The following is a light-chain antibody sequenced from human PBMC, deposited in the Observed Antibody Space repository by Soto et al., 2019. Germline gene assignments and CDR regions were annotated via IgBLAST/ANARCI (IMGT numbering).Light chain of an antibody. CDR1: QSVSIY. Sequence: EIVLTQSPATLSFFPGERATLSCRASQSVSIYLDWYQQKPGQAPRLLIYDASNRATGIPARFSGSGSGTDFTLTISSLEPEDFAVYYCQQRSNWPPGPTFGGGTKVDIK. CDR2: DAS. J-gene: IGKJ4*01. CDR3: QQRSNWPPGPT. V-gene: IGKV3-11*01.